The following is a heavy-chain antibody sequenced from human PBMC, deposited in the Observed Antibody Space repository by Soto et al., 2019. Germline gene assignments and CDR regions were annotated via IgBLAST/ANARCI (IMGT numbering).Heavy chain of an antibody. CDR3: AREPYYYDSSGYPGYFDY. J-gene: IGHJ4*02. D-gene: IGHD3-22*01. V-gene: IGHV3-48*03. Sequence: PVGSLRLSCAASGFTFSSYEMNWVRQAPGKGLEWVSYISSSGDTIYSADSVKGRFTISRDNAKNSLYLQMNSLRVEDTAVYYCAREPYYYDSSGYPGYFDYWGQGTLVTVSS. CDR2: ISSSGDTI. CDR1: GFTFSSYE.